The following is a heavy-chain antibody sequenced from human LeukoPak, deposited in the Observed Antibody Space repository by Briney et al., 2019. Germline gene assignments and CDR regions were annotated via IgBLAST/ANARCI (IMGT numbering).Heavy chain of an antibody. CDR2: INHSGST. V-gene: IGHV4-34*01. D-gene: IGHD3-22*01. Sequence: SETLSLTCAVYGGSFSGYYWSWIRQPPGKGLEWIGEINHSGSTNYNPSLKSRVTISVDTSKNQFSLKLSSVTAADTAVYYCARPLSTYYYDSSGSLDAFDIWGQGTMVTVSS. J-gene: IGHJ3*02. CDR3: ARPLSTYYYDSSGSLDAFDI. CDR1: GGSFSGYY.